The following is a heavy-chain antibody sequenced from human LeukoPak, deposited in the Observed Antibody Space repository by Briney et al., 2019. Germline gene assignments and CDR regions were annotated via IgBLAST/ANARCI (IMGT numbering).Heavy chain of an antibody. Sequence: PGGSLRLSCASSGFIFSEYYMSWIRQAPGKGLEWVSHISGSSTYTNYADSVKGRFTISRDNANSSLYLQMDSLTAEDTAVFYCARVGSRGYYFDYWGQGTLVSVSS. V-gene: IGHV3-11*06. CDR2: ISGSSTYT. D-gene: IGHD1-26*01. CDR3: ARVGSRGYYFDY. CDR1: GFIFSEYY. J-gene: IGHJ4*02.